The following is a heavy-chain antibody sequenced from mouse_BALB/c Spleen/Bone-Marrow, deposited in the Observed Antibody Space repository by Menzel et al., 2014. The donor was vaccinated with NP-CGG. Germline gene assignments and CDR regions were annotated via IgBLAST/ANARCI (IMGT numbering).Heavy chain of an antibody. D-gene: IGHD1-1*01. Sequence: VQLQQSGTVLARPGASVKMSCKASGYSFTNYWLHWVKQRPGQGLEWIGAIYPGNSDTSYNQKFKGKAKLTAVTSASIAYMELSSLTNEDSAVYYCTRFGSSYDWYFDVWGAGTTVTVSS. V-gene: IGHV1-5*01. CDR3: TRFGSSYDWYFDV. CDR1: GYSFTNYW. J-gene: IGHJ1*01. CDR2: IYPGNSDT.